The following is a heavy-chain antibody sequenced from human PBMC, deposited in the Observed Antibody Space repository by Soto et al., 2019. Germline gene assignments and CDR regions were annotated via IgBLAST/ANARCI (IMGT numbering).Heavy chain of an antibody. J-gene: IGHJ4*02. D-gene: IGHD4-17*01. V-gene: IGHV3-30*18. CDR2: ISYDGSNK. Sequence: PGGSLRLSCAASGFTFSSYGMHWVRQAPGKGLEWVAVISYDGSNKYYADSVKGRFTISRDNSKNTLYLQMNSLRAEDTAVYYCAKDTSHDYGDSYFDYWGQGTLVTVPS. CDR1: GFTFSSYG. CDR3: AKDTSHDYGDSYFDY.